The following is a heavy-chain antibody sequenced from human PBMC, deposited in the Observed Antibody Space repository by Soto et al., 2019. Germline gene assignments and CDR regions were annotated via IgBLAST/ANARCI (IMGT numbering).Heavy chain of an antibody. CDR3: WRTPDVLTGYYDAFYI. CDR2: IYSSGST. J-gene: IGHJ3*02. D-gene: IGHD3-9*01. Sequence: QLQLEESGPGLVKPSETLSLTCTVSGGSVSNNTYYWGWIRQPPGQGLEWIGSIYSSGSTNYHPSHKSRVTISVDTSKNEFSLKLTSVTAADTAVYYCWRTPDVLTGYYDAFYIWGQGTAVTVSS. CDR1: GGSVSNNTYY. V-gene: IGHV4-39*01.